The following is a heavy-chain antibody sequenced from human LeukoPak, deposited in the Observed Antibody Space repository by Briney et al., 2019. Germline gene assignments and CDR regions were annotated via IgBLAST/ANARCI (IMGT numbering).Heavy chain of an antibody. CDR3: ARDPYSGNYGAYYYYMDV. D-gene: IGHD5-12*01. CDR2: ITSSGTYT. CDR1: GFTFTNYN. Sequence: GGSLRLSCVDSGFTFTNYNMNWVRQAPGKAMEWVSSITSSGTYTFYADSVKGRFTISRDNAKNSLFLQMDSLGPEDTAVYFCARDPYSGNYGAYYYYMDVWGKGTTVTISS. J-gene: IGHJ6*03. V-gene: IGHV3-21*01.